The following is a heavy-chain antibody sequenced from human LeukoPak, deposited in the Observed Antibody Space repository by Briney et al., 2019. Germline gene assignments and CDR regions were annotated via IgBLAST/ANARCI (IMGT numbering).Heavy chain of an antibody. CDR2: IRYDGSNK. CDR3: AKDLGYSSSYNITLLDY. D-gene: IGHD6-6*01. CDR1: GFTFSSYG. J-gene: IGHJ4*02. Sequence: GGPLRLPCAASGFTFSSYGMHWVRQAPGKGLKWVAFIRYDGSNKYYADSVKGRFTISRDNSKNTLYLQMNSLRAEDTAVYYCAKDLGYSSSYNITLLDYWGQGTLVTVSS. V-gene: IGHV3-30*02.